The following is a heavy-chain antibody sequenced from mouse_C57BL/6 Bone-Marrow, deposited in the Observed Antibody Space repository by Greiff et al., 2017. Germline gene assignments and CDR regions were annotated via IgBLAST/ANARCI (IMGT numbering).Heavy chain of an antibody. CDR2: IHPSDSDT. V-gene: IGHV1-74*01. J-gene: IGHJ3*01. Sequence: QVQLKQPGAELVKPGASVKVSCKASGYTFTSYWMHWVKQRPGQGLEWIGRIHPSDSDTNYNQKFKGKATLTVDKSSSTAYMQLSSLTSGDSAVYYCAIRLCQPAWFAYWGQGTLVTVSA. CDR1: GYTFTSYW. D-gene: IGHD1-2*01. CDR3: AIRLCQPAWFAY.